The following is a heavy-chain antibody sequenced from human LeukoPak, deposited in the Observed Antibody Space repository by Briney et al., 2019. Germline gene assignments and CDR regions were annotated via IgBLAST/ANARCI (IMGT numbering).Heavy chain of an antibody. J-gene: IGHJ4*02. CDR3: ASRKKGMATAGFDY. CDR1: GYSFTSYW. D-gene: IGHD5-24*01. Sequence: GESLKISCKGSGYSFTSYWIGWVRQMPGKGMEWMGMIYPGDSDTRYSPSFQGQVTISADKSISTAYLQWSSLKASDTALYYRASRKKGMATAGFDYWGQGTLVTVSS. CDR2: IYPGDSDT. V-gene: IGHV5-51*01.